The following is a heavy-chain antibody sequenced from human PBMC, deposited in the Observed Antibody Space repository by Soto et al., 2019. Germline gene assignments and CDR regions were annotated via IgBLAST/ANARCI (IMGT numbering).Heavy chain of an antibody. CDR1: GGTFSSYA. J-gene: IGHJ5*02. D-gene: IGHD3-10*01. CDR3: ARHLNAAPAVRGGREWFDP. CDR2: IIPIFVTA. Sequence: QVQLVQAGTAVKKPGSSVQVSCTASGGTFSSYAISWVRQAPGQVLEWMGGIIPIFVTANYAQKFQGRVTITADESTSTADIELSSLGSEDTALYYWARHLNAAPAVRGGREWFDPGGQGTLVPVSS. V-gene: IGHV1-69*01.